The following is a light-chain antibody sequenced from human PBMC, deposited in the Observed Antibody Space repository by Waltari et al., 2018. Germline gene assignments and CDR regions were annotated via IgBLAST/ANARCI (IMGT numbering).Light chain of an antibody. CDR1: QSIVVW. Sequence: DIQVTQSPSTLSASVGDRVTITCRASQSIVVWLALYQQKPGKAPRLLIYKTSYLESGVPSRFNGSGSGTEFTLTISSLQPDDFATYYCQQYHRYLYTFGQGTKVEIK. J-gene: IGKJ2*01. V-gene: IGKV1-5*03. CDR2: KTS. CDR3: QQYHRYLYT.